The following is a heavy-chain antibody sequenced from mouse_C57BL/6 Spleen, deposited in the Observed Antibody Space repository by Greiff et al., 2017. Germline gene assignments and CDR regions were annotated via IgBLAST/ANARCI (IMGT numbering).Heavy chain of an antibody. D-gene: IGHD4-1*01. J-gene: IGHJ4*01. Sequence: QVQLQQSGPELVRPGASVKISCKAPGYTFTSHWLQWLRQRPGPGLEWIGEIFPGSGSTYYNEKFKGQATLTVDTSSSTAYMQLSSLTSEDSAVYFCARRDWDGAMDYCGQGTSVTVSS. CDR2: IFPGSGST. V-gene: IGHV1-56*01. CDR1: GYTFTSHW. CDR3: ARRDWDGAMDY.